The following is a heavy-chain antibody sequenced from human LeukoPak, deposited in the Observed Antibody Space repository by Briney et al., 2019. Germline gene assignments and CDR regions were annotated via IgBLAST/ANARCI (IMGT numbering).Heavy chain of an antibody. V-gene: IGHV1-46*01. CDR2: INPSGGST. CDR3: ARRKTYYYDNTGYYYYYYYMDV. D-gene: IGHD3-22*01. J-gene: IGHJ6*03. CDR1: GYTFTSYY. Sequence: ASVKVSCKASGYTFTSYYMHWVRQAPGQGLEWMGIINPSGGSTSYAQKFQGRVTMTRDTSTSTVYMELSSLRSEDTAVYYCARRKTYYYDNTGYYYYYYYMDVWGKGTTVTVSS.